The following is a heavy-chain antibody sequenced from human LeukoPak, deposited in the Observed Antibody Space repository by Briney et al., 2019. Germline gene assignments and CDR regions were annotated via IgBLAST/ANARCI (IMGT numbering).Heavy chain of an antibody. CDR2: IRSKANSYAT. Sequence: GGSLRLSCAASGFTFSGSAMHWVRQASGKGLEWVGRIRSKANSYATAYAASVKGRFTISRDDSKNTLYLQMNSLKTEDTAVYYCTTALRGYSSSWGQGTLVTVSS. V-gene: IGHV3-73*01. CDR3: TTALRGYSSS. D-gene: IGHD6-13*01. J-gene: IGHJ4*02. CDR1: GFTFSGSA.